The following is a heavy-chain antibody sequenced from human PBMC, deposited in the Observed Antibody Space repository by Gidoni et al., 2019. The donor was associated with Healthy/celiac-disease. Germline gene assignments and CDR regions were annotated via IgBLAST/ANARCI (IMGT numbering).Heavy chain of an antibody. CDR3: TPGYSYGYVGDY. CDR2: IRSKANSYAT. Sequence: EVQLVESGGGLVQPGGSLKLSCAASGFTFSGSAMHWVRQASGKGLEWVGRIRSKANSYATAYAASVKGRFTISRDDSKNTAYLQMNSLKTEDTAVYYCTPGYSYGYVGDYWGQGTLVTVSS. CDR1: GFTFSGSA. V-gene: IGHV3-73*02. D-gene: IGHD5-18*01. J-gene: IGHJ4*02.